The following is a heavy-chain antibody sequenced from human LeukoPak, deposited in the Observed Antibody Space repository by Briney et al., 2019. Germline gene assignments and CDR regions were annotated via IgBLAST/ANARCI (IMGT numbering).Heavy chain of an antibody. CDR1: GGTFSSYA. D-gene: IGHD3-10*01. V-gene: IGHV1-69*06. CDR3: AREEPYGSGSYFLGAHFDY. J-gene: IGHJ4*02. Sequence: SVKVSCKASGGTFSSYAISWVRQAPGQGLEWMGGIIPIFGTANYAQEFQGRVTITADKSTSTAYMELSSLRSEDTAVYYCAREEPYGSGSYFLGAHFDYWGQGTLVTVSS. CDR2: IIPIFGTA.